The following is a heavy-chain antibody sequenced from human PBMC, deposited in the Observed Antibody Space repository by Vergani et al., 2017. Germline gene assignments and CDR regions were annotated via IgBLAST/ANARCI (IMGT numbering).Heavy chain of an antibody. CDR1: GGSFSGYY. CDR2: INHSGST. Sequence: QVQLQQWGAGLLKPSETLSLTCAVYGGSFSGYYWSWIRQPPGKGLEWIGEINHSGSTNYNPSLKSRVTISIDTSKNQFSLKLSSVTAADTAMHYCAKLGPQYSSGWPPGWFDPWGQGTLVTVSS. D-gene: IGHD6-19*01. V-gene: IGHV4-34*01. J-gene: IGHJ5*02. CDR3: AKLGPQYSSGWPPGWFDP.